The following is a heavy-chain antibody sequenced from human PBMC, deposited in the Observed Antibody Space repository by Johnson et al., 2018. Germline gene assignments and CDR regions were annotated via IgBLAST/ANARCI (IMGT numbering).Heavy chain of an antibody. CDR3: ATPNPYRHGAFDI. Sequence: VQLVEAGGGVVQPGRSLRLSCAASGFTFSSYSMNWVRQAPGKGLEWVSYISSSSSTIYYADSVKGRFTISRDNAKNSLYLQMNSLRAEDTAVYYCATPNPYRHGAFDIWGQGTMVTVSS. CDR2: ISSSSSTI. CDR1: GFTFSSYS. D-gene: IGHD1-14*01. V-gene: IGHV3-48*01. J-gene: IGHJ3*02.